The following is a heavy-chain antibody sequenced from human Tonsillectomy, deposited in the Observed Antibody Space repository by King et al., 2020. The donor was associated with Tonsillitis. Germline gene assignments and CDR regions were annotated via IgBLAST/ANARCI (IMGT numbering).Heavy chain of an antibody. CDR2: ISYDGSKK. CDR3: AKDYAEDNSGYEY. D-gene: IGHD3-22*01. J-gene: IGHJ4*02. CDR1: GFTFSRYG. Sequence: VQLVESGGGVVQPGRSLRLSCAASGFTFSRYGMYWVRQAPGKGLEWVAVISYDGSKKNYADSVKGRFTVSRDNSKNTLYLQMTSLRAEDTAVYYCAKDYAEDNSGYEYWGQGTLVTVSS. V-gene: IGHV3-30*18.